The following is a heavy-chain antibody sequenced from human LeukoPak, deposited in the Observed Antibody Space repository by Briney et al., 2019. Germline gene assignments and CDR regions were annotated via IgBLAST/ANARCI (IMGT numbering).Heavy chain of an antibody. V-gene: IGHV4-4*07. CDR1: AGSIR. Sequence: SETLSLTCTVSAGSIRGWIRQPPGKGLEWLGTMFSTGSAYYNPSLESRVTMSADTSKNQFSLKLSSVTAADTAVYYCVTGRGSTNYPFRIWGPGTMVNVSS. CDR2: MFSTGSA. D-gene: IGHD2-2*01. J-gene: IGHJ3*02. CDR3: VTGRGSTNYPFRI.